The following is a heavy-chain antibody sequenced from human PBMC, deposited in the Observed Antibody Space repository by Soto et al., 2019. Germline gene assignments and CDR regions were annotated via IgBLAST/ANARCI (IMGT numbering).Heavy chain of an antibody. CDR1: GGTFSSYA. Sequence: SVKVSCKASGGTFSSYAISWVRQAPGQGLEWMGGIIPIFGTANYAQKFQGRDTITADESTSTAYMELSSLRSEDTAVYYCATRNYYDSSGYYVDYFDYWGQGTLVTVSS. D-gene: IGHD3-22*01. CDR2: IIPIFGTA. V-gene: IGHV1-69*13. CDR3: ATRNYYDSSGYYVDYFDY. J-gene: IGHJ4*02.